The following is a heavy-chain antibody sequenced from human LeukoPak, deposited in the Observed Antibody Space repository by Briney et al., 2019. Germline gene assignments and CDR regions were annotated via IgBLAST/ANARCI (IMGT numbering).Heavy chain of an antibody. Sequence: GGSLRLSCAASGYTYSSYIMLWVRQAPGKGLEWVSAIDGSGVTSFYGDSVKARFTISRDNSKNTLYLQMNSLRAEDTALYYCAKRVAEQSTSWYIDIWGLGTMVTVSS. D-gene: IGHD6-19*01. J-gene: IGHJ3*02. CDR3: AKRVAEQSTSWYIDI. V-gene: IGHV3-23*02. CDR1: GYTYSSYI. CDR2: IDGSGVTS.